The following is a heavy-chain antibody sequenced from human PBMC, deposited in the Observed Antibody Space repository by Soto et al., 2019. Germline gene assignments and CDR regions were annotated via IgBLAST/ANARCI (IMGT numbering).Heavy chain of an antibody. CDR1: GGSFGGYY. V-gene: IGHV4-34*01. CDR3: ARGGYFGHSGYYYYYYGMDV. Sequence: SETLSLTSAVYGGSFGGYYWSWIRQPPGKGLEWIGEINHSGSTNYNPSLKSRVTISVDTSKNQFSLKLSSVTAADTAVYYCARGGYFGHSGYYYYYYGMDVWGQGTTVTVSS. D-gene: IGHD3-9*01. CDR2: INHSGST. J-gene: IGHJ6*02.